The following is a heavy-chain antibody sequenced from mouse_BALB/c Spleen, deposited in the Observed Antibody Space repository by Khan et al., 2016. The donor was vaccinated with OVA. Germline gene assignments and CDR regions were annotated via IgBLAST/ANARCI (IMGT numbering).Heavy chain of an antibody. V-gene: IGHV1-4*01. D-gene: IGHD2-14*01. CDR3: VRDGAYHRDDGWFAY. CDR2: INPSNGYT. Sequence: QVQLQQSGAELARPGASVKMSCKASGYTFTSYTIHWIKLRPGQGLEWIGFINPSNGYTNYNQKFKEKATFTADKSCTTVYMHLRSLSSDDSAVYNCVRDGAYHRDDGWFAYWGQGTLVTVSA. CDR1: GYTFTSYT. J-gene: IGHJ3*01.